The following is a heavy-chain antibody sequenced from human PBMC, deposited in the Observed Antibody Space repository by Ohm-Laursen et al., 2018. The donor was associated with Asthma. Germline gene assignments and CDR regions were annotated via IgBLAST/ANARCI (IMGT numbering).Heavy chain of an antibody. CDR1: GDSVSSNSAA. D-gene: IGHD2/OR15-2a*01. V-gene: IGHV6-1*01. CDR3: AKDFYDSSPHPKNFGF. Sequence: QTLSLTCAISGDSVSSNSAAWNWIRQTPSRGLEWLGGTYYRSKWYNDYAVSVKSRITINPDTSKNQFSLQLNSVTPEDTAVYYCAKDFYDSSPHPKNFGFWGQGTLVTVSS. CDR2: TYYRSKWYN. J-gene: IGHJ4*02.